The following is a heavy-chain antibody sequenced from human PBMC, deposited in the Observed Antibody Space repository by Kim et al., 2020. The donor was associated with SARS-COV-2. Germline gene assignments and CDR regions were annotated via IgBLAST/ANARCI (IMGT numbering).Heavy chain of an antibody. D-gene: IGHD3-22*01. J-gene: IGHJ4*02. V-gene: IGHV3-23*03. CDR3: AKHGYYYDSSGYSENDY. CDR1: GFTFSSYA. Sequence: GGSLRLSCAASGFTFSSYAMSWVRQAPGKGLEWVSVIYSGGSSTYYADSVKGRFTISRDNSKNTLYLQMNSLRAEDTAVYYCAKHGYYYDSSGYSENDYWGQGTLVTVSS. CDR2: IYSGGSST.